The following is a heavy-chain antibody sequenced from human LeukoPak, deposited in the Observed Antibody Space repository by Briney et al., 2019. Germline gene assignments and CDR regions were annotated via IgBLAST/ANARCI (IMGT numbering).Heavy chain of an antibody. CDR1: GYTFTSYA. V-gene: IGHV7-4-1*01. CDR2: INTNTGNP. CDR3: ARELAAAASDY. D-gene: IGHD6-13*01. J-gene: IGHJ4*02. Sequence: GASVKVSCKSSGYTFTSYAMNWVRQAPGQGLEWMGWINTNTGNPTYAQGFTGRFVFSLDTSVSTAYLQIGSLKAEDTAVYYCARELAAAASDYWGQGTLVTVSS.